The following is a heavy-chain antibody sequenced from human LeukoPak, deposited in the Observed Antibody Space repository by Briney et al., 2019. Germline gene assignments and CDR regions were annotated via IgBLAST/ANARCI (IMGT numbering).Heavy chain of an antibody. CDR3: ARGNSGSYYGFDY. D-gene: IGHD1-26*01. Sequence: SETLSLTCTVSGGSISSYYWSWIRQPPGKGLEWIGYIYYTGSTNYNPSLKSRVSVDTSKNQFSLKLSSVTAADTAVYYCARGNSGSYYGFDYWGQGTLVTVSP. J-gene: IGHJ4*02. V-gene: IGHV4-59*01. CDR1: GGSISSYY. CDR2: IYYTGST.